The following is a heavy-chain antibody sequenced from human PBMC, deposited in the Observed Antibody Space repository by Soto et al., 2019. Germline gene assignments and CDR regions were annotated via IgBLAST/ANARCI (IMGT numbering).Heavy chain of an antibody. CDR3: AREPGNGSPTDYYYYGMDV. CDR1: GFTFSSYA. D-gene: IGHD1-26*01. CDR2: ISYDGSNK. V-gene: IGHV3-30-3*01. Sequence: QVQLVESGGGVVQPGRSLRLSCAASGFTFSSYAMHWVRQAPGKGLEWVAVISYDGSNKYYADSVKGRFTISRDNSKNTLYRQMNSLRAEDTAVYYCAREPGNGSPTDYYYYGMDVWGQGTTVTVSS. J-gene: IGHJ6*02.